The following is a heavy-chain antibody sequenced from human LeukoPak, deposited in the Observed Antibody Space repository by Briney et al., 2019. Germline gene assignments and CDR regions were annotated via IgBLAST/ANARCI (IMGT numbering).Heavy chain of an antibody. D-gene: IGHD3-22*01. Sequence: PGGSLRLSCAASGFTFSSYAMSWVRQAPGKGLEWVSAISGSGGSTYYADSVKGRFTISRDNSKNTLYLQMNSLRAEDTAVYYCARGVTSYIDYYDSSGDYYYMDVWGKGTTVTVSS. CDR3: ARGVTSYIDYYDSSGDYYYMDV. J-gene: IGHJ6*03. CDR1: GFTFSSYA. V-gene: IGHV3-23*01. CDR2: ISGSGGST.